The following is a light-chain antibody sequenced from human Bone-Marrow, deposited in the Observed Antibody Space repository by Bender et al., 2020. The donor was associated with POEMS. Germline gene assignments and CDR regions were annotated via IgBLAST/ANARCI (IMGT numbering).Light chain of an antibody. CDR2: DVT. Sequence: QSALTQPRSVSGSPGQSVTISCTGSSNDVGGYDHVSWYQQHPAKAPKLIIFDVTKRPSGVPSRFSGSKSGNTASLTISGLQAEDEADYYCSSYTAGSKVFGTGTKVTVV. CDR3: SSYTAGSKV. V-gene: IGLV2-11*01. CDR1: SNDVGGYDH. J-gene: IGLJ1*01.